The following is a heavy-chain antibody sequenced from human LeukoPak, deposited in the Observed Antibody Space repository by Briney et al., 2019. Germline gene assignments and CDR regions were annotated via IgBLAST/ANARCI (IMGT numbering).Heavy chain of an antibody. Sequence: SETLSLTCTVSGGSISSYYWSWIRQPAGKGLEWIGRIYTSGSTNYNPSLKSRVTISVDTSKNQFSLKLSSVTAADTAVFYCATEELAGTTSLDYWGQGTLVTVSS. V-gene: IGHV4-4*07. J-gene: IGHJ4*02. CDR1: GGSISSYY. CDR3: ATEELAGTTSLDY. CDR2: IYTSGST. D-gene: IGHD2-2*01.